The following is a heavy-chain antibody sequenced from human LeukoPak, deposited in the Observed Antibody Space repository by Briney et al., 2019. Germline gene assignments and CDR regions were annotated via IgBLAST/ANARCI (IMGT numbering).Heavy chain of an antibody. CDR1: GYIFTTCY. Sequence: GASVKVSCKASGYIFTTCYMHWVRQAPGQGLEWMGVINTSGGSTNYAQRIQGRVTMTRDTSTSTVYMGLSSLRSEDTAVYYCVREGSGSYYDYYYGLDVWGQGTTVTVSS. J-gene: IGHJ6*02. CDR3: VREGSGSYYDYYYGLDV. D-gene: IGHD1-26*01. V-gene: IGHV1-46*01. CDR2: INTSGGST.